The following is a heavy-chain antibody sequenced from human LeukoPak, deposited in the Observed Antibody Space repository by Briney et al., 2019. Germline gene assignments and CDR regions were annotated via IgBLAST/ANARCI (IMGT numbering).Heavy chain of an antibody. Sequence: GGSLRLSCAASGFTFSSYSMNWVRQAPGKGLEWVSSVSSSSSYIYYADSVKGRFTISRDNAKNSLYLQMNSLRAEDTAVYYCARDRAYYGMDVWGQGTTVTVSS. V-gene: IGHV3-21*01. CDR2: VSSSSSYI. CDR1: GFTFSSYS. CDR3: ARDRAYYGMDV. J-gene: IGHJ6*02.